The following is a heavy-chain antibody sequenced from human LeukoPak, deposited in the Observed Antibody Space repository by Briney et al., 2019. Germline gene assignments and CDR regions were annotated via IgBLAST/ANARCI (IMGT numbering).Heavy chain of an antibody. J-gene: IGHJ4*02. Sequence: GGSLRLSCAASGFTFSSYWLSWVRQAPGKGLEWVASIEQDGSQKYYVDSVRGRFTISRDNAKNSVYLQTNGLRVEDTAVYYCARNSGSNPFDYWGQGTLVTVSS. V-gene: IGHV3-7*01. CDR1: GFTFSSYW. CDR3: ARNSGSNPFDY. CDR2: IEQDGSQK. D-gene: IGHD1-26*01.